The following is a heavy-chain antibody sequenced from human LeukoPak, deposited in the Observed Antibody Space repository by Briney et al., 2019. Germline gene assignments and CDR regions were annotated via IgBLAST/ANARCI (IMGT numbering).Heavy chain of an antibody. V-gene: IGHV3-30*04. D-gene: IGHD2-15*01. CDR2: ISYDGSNK. J-gene: IGHJ3*02. CDR3: ARERMTGDAFDI. Sequence: GRSLRLSCAASGFTFSSYAMHWVRQAPGKRLEWVVVISYDGSNKYYADSVKGRFTISRDNSKNTLYLQMNSLRAEDTAVYYCARERMTGDAFDIWGQGTMVTVSS. CDR1: GFTFSSYA.